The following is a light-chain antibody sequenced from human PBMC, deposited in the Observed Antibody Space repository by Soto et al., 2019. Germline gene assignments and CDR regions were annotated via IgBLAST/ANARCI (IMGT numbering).Light chain of an antibody. CDR3: SSYTSTSAYV. Sequence: QSALTQPASVSGSPGQSITISCTGATSDVGGYNYVSWYQQHPGKAPKLIIFDVRYRPSGVSDRFSGSKSGNTASLTISGLQAEDEADYYCSSYTSTSAYVFGAGTKLTVL. CDR1: TSDVGGYNY. J-gene: IGLJ1*01. V-gene: IGLV2-14*03. CDR2: DVR.